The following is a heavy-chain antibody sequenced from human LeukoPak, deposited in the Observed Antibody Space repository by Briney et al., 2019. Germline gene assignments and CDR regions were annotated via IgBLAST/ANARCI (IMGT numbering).Heavy chain of an antibody. V-gene: IGHV3-7*03. D-gene: IGHD3-10*01. J-gene: IGHJ1*01. Sequence: GGSLRLSCAASGFTFSSYWMSWVRQAPGKGLEWVANIKQDGSEKYYVDSVKGRFIISRDNAKNSLYLQMNSLRAEDTALYFCVRSITMFQHWGQGTLVSVSS. CDR1: GFTFSSYW. CDR2: IKQDGSEK. CDR3: VRSITMFQH.